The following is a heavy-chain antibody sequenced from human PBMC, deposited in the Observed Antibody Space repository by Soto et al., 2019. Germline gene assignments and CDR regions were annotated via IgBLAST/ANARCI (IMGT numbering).Heavy chain of an antibody. Sequence: ASVKVSCKASGYTFTSYGISWVRQAPGQGLEWMGWISAYNGNTNYAQKLQGRVTMTTDTSTSTAYMELRSLRSDDTAVYYCARDLTSLTRGTHNDWGQGTLVTVAS. V-gene: IGHV1-18*01. J-gene: IGHJ1*01. CDR2: ISAYNGNT. CDR3: ARDLTSLTRGTHND. D-gene: IGHD3-16*01. CDR1: GYTFTSYG.